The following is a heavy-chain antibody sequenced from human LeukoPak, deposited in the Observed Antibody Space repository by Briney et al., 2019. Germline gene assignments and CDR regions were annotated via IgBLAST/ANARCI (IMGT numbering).Heavy chain of an antibody. J-gene: IGHJ4*02. Sequence: SETLSLTCTVSGGSISSYYWSWIRQPPGKGLEWIGYIYYSGSTNYNTSLKSRVTISVDTSKNQFSLKLSSVTAADTAVYYCASAYYYDSSGLYYFDYWGQGTLVTVSS. V-gene: IGHV4-59*01. CDR1: GGSISSYY. CDR3: ASAYYYDSSGLYYFDY. D-gene: IGHD3-22*01. CDR2: IYYSGST.